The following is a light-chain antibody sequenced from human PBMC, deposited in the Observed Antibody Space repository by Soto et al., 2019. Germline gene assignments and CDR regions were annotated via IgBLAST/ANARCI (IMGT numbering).Light chain of an antibody. V-gene: IGKV3-20*01. Sequence: EIVLTQSPGTLSLSPGERATLSCRASQSVSSSYLAWYQLKPGQAPRLLIYGASSRATGIPDRFSGSGSGTDFTLTISRLEPEDFAVYYCQQYFGTFGQGTKVDIK. CDR3: QQYFGT. CDR1: QSVSSSY. CDR2: GAS. J-gene: IGKJ1*01.